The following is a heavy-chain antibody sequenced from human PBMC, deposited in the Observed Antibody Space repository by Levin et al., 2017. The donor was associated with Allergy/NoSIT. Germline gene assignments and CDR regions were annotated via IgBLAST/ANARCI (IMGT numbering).Heavy chain of an antibody. Sequence: GGSLRLSCAASGFTFSSYSMNWVRQAPGKGLEWVSSLSSSGSYIYYADSVKGRFTISRDNAKNSLYLQMNSLRAEDTAVYYCARDGTPYGHSSHYWYFDRWGRGTLVTVSS. CDR3: ARDGTPYGHSSHYWYFDR. CDR1: GFTFSSYS. V-gene: IGHV3-21*01. D-gene: IGHD3-10*01. J-gene: IGHJ2*01. CDR2: LSSSGSYI.